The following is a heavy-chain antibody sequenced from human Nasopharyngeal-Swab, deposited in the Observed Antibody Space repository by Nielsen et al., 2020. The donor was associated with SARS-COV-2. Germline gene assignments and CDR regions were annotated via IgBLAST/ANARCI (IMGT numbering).Heavy chain of an antibody. V-gene: IGHV6-1*01. CDR1: GDSVSSTIAA. CDR2: TNDRSQWYN. Sequence: SETLSLTCAISGDSVSSTIAAWPWIRQSPSRGREWLGVTNDRSQWYNDYAISVRSRITICPDISNNQFSLHLNSVTPEDTAVYYCASFAQGSPSLYWGQGILVTVSS. J-gene: IGHJ4*02. CDR3: ASFAQGSPSLY.